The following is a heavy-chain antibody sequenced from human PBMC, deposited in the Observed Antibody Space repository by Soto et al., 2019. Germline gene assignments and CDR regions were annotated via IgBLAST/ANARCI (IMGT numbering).Heavy chain of an antibody. Sequence: HVQLVESGGGVVQRGESLRLSCAASGFTFNNYPMHWVRQAPGKGLEWVAGIGSDGRGTYFPDSVKGRFTISRDNPKNTLFLQMDSLMVDDTAIYYCAREDLSSGRAGTFHHWGQGTLVTVSS. D-gene: IGHD6-19*01. CDR1: GFTFNNYP. V-gene: IGHV3-30*04. CDR2: IGSDGRGT. CDR3: AREDLSSGRAGTFHH. J-gene: IGHJ1*01.